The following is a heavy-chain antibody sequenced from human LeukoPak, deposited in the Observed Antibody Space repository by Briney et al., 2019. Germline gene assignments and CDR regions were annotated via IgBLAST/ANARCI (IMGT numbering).Heavy chain of an antibody. CDR2: IYYSGST. CDR3: ARGSDSGYYLPFDY. J-gene: IGHJ4*02. Sequence: SETLSLTCTVSGGSISSSSYYWGWIRQPPGKGLEWIGSIYYSGSTYYNPSLKSRVTISVDTSKNQFSLKLSSVTAADTAVYYCARGSDSGYYLPFDYWGQGTLVTVSS. CDR1: GGSISSSSYY. V-gene: IGHV4-39*07. D-gene: IGHD3-22*01.